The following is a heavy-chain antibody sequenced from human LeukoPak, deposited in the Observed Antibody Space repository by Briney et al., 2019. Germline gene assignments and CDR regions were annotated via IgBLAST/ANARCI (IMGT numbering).Heavy chain of an antibody. CDR1: GFTFSSYA. J-gene: IGHJ4*02. CDR3: AKVNCSSTSCYFDY. D-gene: IGHD2-2*01. V-gene: IGHV3-23*01. CDR2: ISGSGGST. Sequence: GGSLRLSCAASGFTFSSYAMSWARQAPGKGLEWVSAISGSGGSTYYADSVKGRFTISRDNSKNTLYLQMNSLRAEDTAVYYCAKVNCSSTSCYFDYWGQGTLVTVSS.